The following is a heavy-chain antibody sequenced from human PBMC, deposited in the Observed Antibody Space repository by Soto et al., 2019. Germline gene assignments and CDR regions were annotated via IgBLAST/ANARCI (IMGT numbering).Heavy chain of an antibody. J-gene: IGHJ5*02. V-gene: IGHV3-74*01. CDR1: GGTFANHR. CDR2: VISDGNTI. CDR3: ATAEVDH. Sequence: GGSVKLSCADSGGTFANHRMHWVRQAPGKGLEWVSRVISDGNTIDYADSVKGRFTVSRDNAKNTLYLQMNTLRAEDTAVYYCATAEVDHWGPGTLVTVSS.